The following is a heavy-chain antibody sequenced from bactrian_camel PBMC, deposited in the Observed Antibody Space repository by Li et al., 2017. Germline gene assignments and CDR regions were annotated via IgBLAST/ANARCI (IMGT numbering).Heavy chain of an antibody. Sequence: HVQLVASGGGSVQAGGSLRLSCKAPGFREYACGAEWYRQVPGKPREWVSTLTADGTTNYTDSVRGRFTISRDNAKNTLYLQMNRLQPEDTAMYYCAAGHLIMCTAFAIPSFPDRGQGTQVTVS. D-gene: IGHD6*01. CDR3: AAGHLIMCTAFAIPSFPD. V-gene: IGHV3S53*01. J-gene: IGHJ4*01. CDR2: LTADGTT. CDR1: GFREYACG.